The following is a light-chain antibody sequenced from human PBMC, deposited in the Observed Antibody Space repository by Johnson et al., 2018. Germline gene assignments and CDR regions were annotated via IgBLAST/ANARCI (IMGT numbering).Light chain of an antibody. CDR2: ENN. J-gene: IGLJ1*01. CDR3: GTWASSLSAGNG. Sequence: QSVLTQPPSVSAAPGQKVTISCSGSSSNIGNNYVSWYQQLPGTAPKLLIYENNKRPSGIPDRFSGSKSGTSATLGITGLQTGDESDYYCGTWASSLSAGNGCGTGTRVTVL. CDR1: SSNIGNNY. V-gene: IGLV1-51*02.